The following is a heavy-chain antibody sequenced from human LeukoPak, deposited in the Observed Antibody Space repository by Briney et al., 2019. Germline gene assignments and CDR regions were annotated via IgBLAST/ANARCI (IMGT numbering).Heavy chain of an antibody. J-gene: IGHJ4*02. CDR1: GGSISSYY. D-gene: IGHD1-26*01. CDR3: ARETSGSHGGVDY. CDR2: IYYSGST. V-gene: IGHV4-59*01. Sequence: SETLSLTCTVSGGSISSYYWSWIRQPPGKGLEWIGYIYYSGSTNYNPSLKSRVTISVDTSKNQFSLKLSSVTAADTAVYYCARETSGSHGGVDYWGQGTLVTVSS.